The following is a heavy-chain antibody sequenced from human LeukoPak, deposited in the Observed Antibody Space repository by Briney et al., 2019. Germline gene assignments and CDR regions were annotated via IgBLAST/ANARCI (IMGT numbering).Heavy chain of an antibody. J-gene: IGHJ6*02. CDR3: ARDRVYYGMDV. D-gene: IGHD3-10*01. CDR2: ISYDGSNK. Sequence: PGGSLRLSCAASGFTFSSYGMHWVRQAPGKGLEWVAVISYDGSNKYYADSVKGRFTISRDNSKNTLYLQMNSLRAEDTAVYYCARDRVYYGMDVWGQGTTVTVSS. CDR1: GFTFSSYG. V-gene: IGHV3-30*03.